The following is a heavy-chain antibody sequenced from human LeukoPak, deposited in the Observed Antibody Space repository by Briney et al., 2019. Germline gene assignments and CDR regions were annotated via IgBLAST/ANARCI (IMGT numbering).Heavy chain of an antibody. CDR1: GGSISSYY. J-gene: IGHJ4*02. CDR3: ARREIAAAGTVGP. V-gene: IGHV4-59*08. Sequence: SETLSLTCTVSGGSISSYYWSWIRQPPGKGLEWIGFIYYSGSTNHNPSLKSRVTTSVDTSKNQLSLKLSSVTAADTAVYYCARREIAAAGTVGPWGQGTLVTVSS. D-gene: IGHD6-13*01. CDR2: IYYSGST.